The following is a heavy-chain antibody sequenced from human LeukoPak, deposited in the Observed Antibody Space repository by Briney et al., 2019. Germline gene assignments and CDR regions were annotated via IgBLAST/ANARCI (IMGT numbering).Heavy chain of an antibody. CDR1: GYIFSSYG. CDR3: ARCSWFGGRSEWRWFVP. J-gene: IGHJ5*02. V-gene: IGHV1-18*01. D-gene: IGHD3-10*01. CDR2: INGYTGIT. Sequence: ASVNVSCKPSGYIFSSYGISWLRQAPGQGLEWMGGINGYTGITKYAQKLHGRVTMTTDESTSTAYMELKSLRSDDTALYYSARCSWFGGRSEWRWFVPWGEGTLVTVSS.